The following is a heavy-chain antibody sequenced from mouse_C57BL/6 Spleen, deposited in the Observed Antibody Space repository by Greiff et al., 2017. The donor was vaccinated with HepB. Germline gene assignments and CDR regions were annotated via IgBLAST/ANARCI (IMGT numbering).Heavy chain of an antibody. Sequence: EVQLVESGGGLVKPGGSLKLSCAASGFTFSSYAMSWVRQTPEKRLEWVATISDGGSYTYYPDNVKGRFTISRDNAKNNLYLQMSHLKSEDTAMYYCARERDGYSWFAYWGQGTLVTVSA. CDR2: ISDGGSYT. J-gene: IGHJ3*01. CDR3: ARERDGYSWFAY. D-gene: IGHD2-3*01. CDR1: GFTFSSYA. V-gene: IGHV5-4*01.